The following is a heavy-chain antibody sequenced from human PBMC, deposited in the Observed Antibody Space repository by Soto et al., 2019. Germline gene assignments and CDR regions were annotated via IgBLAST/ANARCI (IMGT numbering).Heavy chain of an antibody. CDR2: MSYDGGNK. CDR1: GFTFSNYD. Sequence: GGSLRLSCAASGFTFSNYDMHWVRQAPGKGLEWVALMSYDGGNKYYADSVKGRFTFSRDNSKNTLYLQMNSLRAEDTAVYYCAKHVRPRYYYDTTGYYRDYWGQGTLVTVSS. CDR3: AKHVRPRYYYDTTGYYRDY. D-gene: IGHD3-22*01. J-gene: IGHJ4*02. V-gene: IGHV3-30*18.